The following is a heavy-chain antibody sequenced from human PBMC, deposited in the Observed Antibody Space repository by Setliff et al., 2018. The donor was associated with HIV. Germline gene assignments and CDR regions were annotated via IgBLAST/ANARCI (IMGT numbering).Heavy chain of an antibody. V-gene: IGHV4-39*02. D-gene: IGHD1-1*01. CDR3: VRDRPGTDLAGLWDY. J-gene: IGHJ4*02. CDR2: IDYSGNT. Sequence: QPPGKGLEWIGTIDYSGNTYYNASLRSRAIISGDMSKNQFSLNLNSVTASETAVYYCVRDRPGTDLAGLWDYWGQGTLVTVSS.